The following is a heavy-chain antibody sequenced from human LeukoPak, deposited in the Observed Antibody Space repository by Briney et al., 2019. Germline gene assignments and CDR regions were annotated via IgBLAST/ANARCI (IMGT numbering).Heavy chain of an antibody. J-gene: IGHJ3*02. CDR3: ARDLEVHYYDSSGYYYTPATFDI. CDR2: INPSGGST. CDR1: GYTSTSYY. Sequence: ASVKVSCKASGYTSTSYYMHWVRQAPGQGLEWMGIINPSGGSTSYAQKFQGRVTMTRDTSTSTVYMELSSLRSEDTAVYYCARDLEVHYYDSSGYYYTPATFDIWGQGTMVTVSS. D-gene: IGHD3-22*01. V-gene: IGHV1-46*01.